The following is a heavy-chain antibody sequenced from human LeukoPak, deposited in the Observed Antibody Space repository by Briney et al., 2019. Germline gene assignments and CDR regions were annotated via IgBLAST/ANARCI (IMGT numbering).Heavy chain of an antibody. D-gene: IGHD6-13*01. CDR3: GRLAHNAWYAIDF. CDR2: IKGDGSEK. V-gene: IGHV3-7*01. CDR1: GFTFNNYW. Sequence: GGSLRLSCAASGFTFNNYWMSWVRQAPGKGLEWVTNIKGDGSEKYYVESVKDRFTISRDNPKNSLYLQINNLKAEDTAVYYCGRLAHNAWYAIDFWGQGALVTVSS. J-gene: IGHJ4*02.